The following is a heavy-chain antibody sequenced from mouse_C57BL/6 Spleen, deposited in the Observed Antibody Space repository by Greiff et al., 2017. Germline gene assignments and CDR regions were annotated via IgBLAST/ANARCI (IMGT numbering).Heavy chain of an antibody. CDR1: GYTFTSYW. Sequence: QVQLQQPGAELVMPGASVKLSCKASGYTFTSYWMHWVKQRPGQGLEWIGEIDPSDSYTNYNQKFKGKSTLTVDKSSSTAYMQLSSLTSEDSAVYYCARLVYYGSSPWFAYWGQGTLVTVSA. D-gene: IGHD1-1*01. CDR2: IDPSDSYT. J-gene: IGHJ3*01. V-gene: IGHV1-69*01. CDR3: ARLVYYGSSPWFAY.